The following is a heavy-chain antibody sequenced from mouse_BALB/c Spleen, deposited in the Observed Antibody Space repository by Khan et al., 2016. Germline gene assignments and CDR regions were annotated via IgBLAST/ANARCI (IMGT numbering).Heavy chain of an antibody. D-gene: IGHD1-1*01. CDR1: GYSITSDYA. J-gene: IGHJ3*01. CDR2: ISYSGST. V-gene: IGHV3-2*02. Sequence: EVQLQESGPALVKPSQSLSLTCTVTGYSITSDYAWNWIRQFPGNKLEWMGYISYSGSTSYNPSLKSRISITRDTSKNQFFLQLNSVTTEDTATYYCATTVVAPRFAYWGQGTLVTVSA. CDR3: ATTVVAPRFAY.